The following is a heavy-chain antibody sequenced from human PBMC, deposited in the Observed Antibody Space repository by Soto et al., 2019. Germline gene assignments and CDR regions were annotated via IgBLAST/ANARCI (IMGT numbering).Heavy chain of an antibody. V-gene: IGHV3-30*18. CDR2: ISYDGSNK. J-gene: IGHJ4*02. CDR1: GFTFSSYG. Sequence: QVQLVESGGGVVQPGRSLRLSCAASGFTFSSYGMHWVRQAPGKGLEWVAVISYDGSNKYYADSVKGRFTISRDNSKNTLYLQMNSLRAEDTAVYYCAKDRATVVTPSYFDDWGQGTLVTVSS. D-gene: IGHD4-17*01. CDR3: AKDRATVVTPSYFDD.